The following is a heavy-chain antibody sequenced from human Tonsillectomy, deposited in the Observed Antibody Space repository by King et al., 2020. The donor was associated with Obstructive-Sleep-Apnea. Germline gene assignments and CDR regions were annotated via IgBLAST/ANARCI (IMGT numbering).Heavy chain of an antibody. V-gene: IGHV5-51*01. CDR3: AGSSSWINAMDV. D-gene: IGHD5-12*01. J-gene: IGHJ6*02. Sequence: QLVQSGVEVKKPGESLKISCKASGYDFNTYLIAWVRQMPGKGLEWMGFIYPGDSETRYSPTFQGQVTISADKSITTAYLQWSGLKASDTATFYCAGSSSWINAMDVWGQGNTVTVSS. CDR2: IYPGDSET. CDR1: GYDFNTYL.